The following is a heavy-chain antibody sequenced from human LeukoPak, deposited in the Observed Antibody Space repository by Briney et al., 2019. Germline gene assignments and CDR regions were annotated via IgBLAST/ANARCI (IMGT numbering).Heavy chain of an antibody. CDR1: GGSFSGYY. CDR3: ARRPGTILDS. CDR2: INHSGST. D-gene: IGHD3-3*01. V-gene: IGHV4-34*01. J-gene: IGHJ4*02. Sequence: PSETLSLTXAVYGGSFSGYYWSWIRQPPGKGLEWIGEINHSGSTNYSPSLKCRVTISLDTSKNQFSLKLSSVIAADTAVYYRARRPGTILDSWGQGTLVTVSS.